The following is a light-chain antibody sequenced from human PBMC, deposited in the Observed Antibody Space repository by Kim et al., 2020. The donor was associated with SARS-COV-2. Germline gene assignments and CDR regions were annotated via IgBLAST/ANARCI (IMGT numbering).Light chain of an antibody. CDR1: QSVSDN. CDR3: QQYDDWPPWT. Sequence: SLAERATLSCRASQSVSDNLAWYQQKPGQAPRLLIYGASTRATGIPARFSGSGSGTEFTLTISGLQSEDSAVYYCQQYDDWPPWTFGQGTKVEIK. CDR2: GAS. J-gene: IGKJ1*01. V-gene: IGKV3-15*01.